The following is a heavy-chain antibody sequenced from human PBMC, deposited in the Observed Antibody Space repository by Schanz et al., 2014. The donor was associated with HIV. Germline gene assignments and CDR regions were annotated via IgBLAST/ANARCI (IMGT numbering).Heavy chain of an antibody. J-gene: IGHJ5*02. V-gene: IGHV1-2*02. Sequence: QVQLVQSGDEVTKPGASVKVSCKTSGNTFTGYYVHWVRQAPGQGLEWMGWIHPNSGGTKYAQKFEGRVAMTRDTSMNTAYMELRSLRSDDTAVYYCAREKTTLNWFDPWGQGTLVTVSS. CDR1: GNTFTGYY. CDR2: IHPNSGGT. CDR3: AREKTTLNWFDP.